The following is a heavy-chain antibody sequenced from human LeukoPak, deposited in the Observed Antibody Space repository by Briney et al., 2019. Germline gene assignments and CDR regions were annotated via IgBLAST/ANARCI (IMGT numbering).Heavy chain of an antibody. J-gene: IGHJ5*02. CDR1: GFTFSSYG. V-gene: IGHV3-23*01. CDR3: ARSPYWFDP. Sequence: PGGTLRLSCAASGFTFSSYGMSWVRQAPGKGLEWVSAISGSGGSTYYADSVKGRFTISRDNAKNSLYLQMNSLRAEDTAVYYCARSPYWFDPWGQGTLVTVSS. CDR2: ISGSGGST.